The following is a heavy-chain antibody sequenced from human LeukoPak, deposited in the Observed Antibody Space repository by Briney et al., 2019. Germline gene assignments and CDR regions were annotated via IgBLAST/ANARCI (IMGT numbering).Heavy chain of an antibody. CDR1: GFTFSAFA. D-gene: IGHD2-15*01. J-gene: IGHJ6*02. CDR2: INDRGSHT. V-gene: IGHV3-23*01. Sequence: GGSLRLSCAASGFTFSAFAMSWVRQAPGKGLEWVSGINDRGSHTYYAESVKGWFTISRDNSKNTLYLQMNSLRAEDTAVYFCAKGLLPDRLRFGMDVWGQGTTVTVSS. CDR3: AKGLLPDRLRFGMDV.